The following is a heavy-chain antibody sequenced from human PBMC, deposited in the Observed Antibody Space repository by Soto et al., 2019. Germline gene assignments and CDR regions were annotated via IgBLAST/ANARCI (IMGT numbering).Heavy chain of an antibody. D-gene: IGHD3-3*01. CDR3: ARAPHYDFWGGYAPDAFDI. V-gene: IGHV4-31*03. J-gene: IGHJ3*02. Sequence: SETLSLTCTVSAGSISSGGYYWSWIRQHPGKGLEWIGYIYYSGSTYYNPSLKSRVTISVDTSKNQFSLKLSSVTAADTAVYYCARAPHYDFWGGYAPDAFDIWGQGTMVTVSS. CDR2: IYYSGST. CDR1: AGSISSGGYY.